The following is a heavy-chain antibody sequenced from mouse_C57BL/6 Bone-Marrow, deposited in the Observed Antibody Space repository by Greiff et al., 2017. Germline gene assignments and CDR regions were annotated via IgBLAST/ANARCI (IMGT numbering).Heavy chain of an antibody. CDR2: IISGGSYT. CDR3: AREGTGKAY. V-gene: IGHV5-6*01. D-gene: IGHD4-1*01. J-gene: IGHJ3*01. CDR1: GFTFSSYG. Sequence: DVHLVESGGDLVKPGGSLKLSCAASGFTFSSYGMSWVRQTPDTRLEWVATIISGGSYTYYPESVKGRFTISRDNAKNTLYLQRSSLKSEDTAMYYCAREGTGKAYWGQGTLVTVSA.